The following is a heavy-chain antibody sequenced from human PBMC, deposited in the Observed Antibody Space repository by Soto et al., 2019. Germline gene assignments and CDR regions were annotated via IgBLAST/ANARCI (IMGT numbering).Heavy chain of an antibody. V-gene: IGHV1-18*01. CDR1: GYTFTSYG. CDR2: ISAYNGNT. CDR3: ARGRYCSSTSCPGRAFDI. D-gene: IGHD2-2*01. J-gene: IGHJ3*02. Sequence: ASVKVSWKASGYTFTSYGISWVRQAPGQGLEWMGWISAYNGNTNYAQKLQGRVTMTTDTSTSTAYMELRSLRSDDTAVYYCARGRYCSSTSCPGRAFDIWGQGTMVT.